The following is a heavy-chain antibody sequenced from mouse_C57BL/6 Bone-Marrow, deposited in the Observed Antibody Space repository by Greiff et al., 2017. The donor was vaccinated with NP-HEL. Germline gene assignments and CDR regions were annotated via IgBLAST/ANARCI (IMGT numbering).Heavy chain of an antibody. V-gene: IGHV1-50*01. CDR1: GYTFTSYW. Sequence: VQLQQSGAELVRPGTSVKVSCKASGYTFTSYWMQWVKQRPGQGLEWIGEIDPSDSYTNYNQKFKGKATLTVDTSSSTAYMQLSSLTSEDSAVYYCARWDYGSSYDYWGQGTTLTVSS. CDR3: ARWDYGSSYDY. D-gene: IGHD1-1*01. J-gene: IGHJ2*01. CDR2: IDPSDSYT.